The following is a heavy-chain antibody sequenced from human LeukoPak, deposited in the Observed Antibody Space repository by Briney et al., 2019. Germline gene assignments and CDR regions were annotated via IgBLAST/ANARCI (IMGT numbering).Heavy chain of an antibody. CDR2: ISRSGSYI. D-gene: IGHD5-24*01. CDR1: GFSFSSYT. Sequence: GGSLRLSCGASGFSFSSYTMNWVRQAPGKGREGVSSISRSGSYIKYADSVKGRFTISWDNAKNSLFLQMNSLRAEDTAVYYCAKGRTKMATEFDYWGQGTLVTVSS. V-gene: IGHV3-21*04. J-gene: IGHJ4*02. CDR3: AKGRTKMATEFDY.